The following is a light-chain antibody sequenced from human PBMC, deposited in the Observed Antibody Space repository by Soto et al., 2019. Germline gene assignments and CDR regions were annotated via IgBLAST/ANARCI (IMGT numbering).Light chain of an antibody. CDR2: GNN. CDR3: QSYDSSLSGPV. CDR1: SSNIGAGYD. J-gene: IGLJ2*01. Sequence: QSVLTQPPSVSGAPGQRVTISCTGSSSNIGAGYDVHWYQQLPGTAPKLLIYGNNNRPSGVPDRFSGSKSATSASLAITGLQAEDEADYYCQSYDSSLSGPVFGGGTKLTVL. V-gene: IGLV1-40*01.